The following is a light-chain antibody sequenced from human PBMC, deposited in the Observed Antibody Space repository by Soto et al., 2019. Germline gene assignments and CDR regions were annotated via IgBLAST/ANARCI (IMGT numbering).Light chain of an antibody. Sequence: EILLTQSPATLSLSLVEIVTFPLPASQSLRTYLAWYQQKPGQATRVLLYGASSRAPGIPDRFSGSGSGTDFTLTISRLEPEDFAVYYCQQYGSSPDTFGQGTKVDIK. CDR2: GAS. CDR3: QQYGSSPDT. CDR1: QSLRTY. V-gene: IGKV3-20*01. J-gene: IGKJ1*01.